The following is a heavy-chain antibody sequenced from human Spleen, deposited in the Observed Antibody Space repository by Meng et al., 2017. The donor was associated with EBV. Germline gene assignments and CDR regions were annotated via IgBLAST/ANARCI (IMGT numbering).Heavy chain of an antibody. CDR1: GLHFRSYW. D-gene: IGHD6-25*01. CDR2: TNEDGGIT. CDR3: SRDLVGSDDD. J-gene: IGHJ4*02. Sequence: VQGGDLGGGGVQPGRSLRLSCAAYGLHFRSYWRPGVRQVPGKGLEWVSRTNEDGGITNYADSVKRRFTISIDNTKNTLYLQMNSLRAEDTAVYFCSRDLVGSDDDWGQGTLVTVSS. V-gene: IGHV3-74*01.